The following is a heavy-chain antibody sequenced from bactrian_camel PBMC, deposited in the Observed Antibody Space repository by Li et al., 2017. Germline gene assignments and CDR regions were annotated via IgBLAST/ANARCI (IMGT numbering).Heavy chain of an antibody. Sequence: HVQLVESGGVLQQPGGSLRLSCEASGYTYYMAWFRQAPGKEREGVAAIDSVGSTSYADSVKGRFTISQDNAKNTLYLQMNSLKPEDTATYYCAAHSPVPGPDVTRKWGWSFAYWGQGTQVTVS. V-gene: IGHV3S53*01. CDR2: IDSVGST. CDR1: GYTYY. J-gene: IGHJ4*01. CDR3: AAHSPVPGPDVTRKWGWSFAY. D-gene: IGHD5*01.